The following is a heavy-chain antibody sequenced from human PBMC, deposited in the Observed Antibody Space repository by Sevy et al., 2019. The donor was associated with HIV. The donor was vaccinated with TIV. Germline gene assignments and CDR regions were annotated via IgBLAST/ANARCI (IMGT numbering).Heavy chain of an antibody. CDR1: GGTFSSYS. CDR3: ARGGSGSFPGYYGLEV. D-gene: IGHD3-10*01. V-gene: IGHV1-69*13. CDR2: GIPILCTA. Sequence: ASVKVSCKACGGTFSSYSISWVRQAPGQGRDWMGWGIPILCTANYARKFQGRVTITADESTSPAYMELSSLSSEDTAVSSCARGGSGSFPGYYGLEVWGQGTTVTVSS. J-gene: IGHJ6*02.